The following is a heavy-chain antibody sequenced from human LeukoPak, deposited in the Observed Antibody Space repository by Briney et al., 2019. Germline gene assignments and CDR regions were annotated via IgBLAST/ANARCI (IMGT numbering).Heavy chain of an antibody. CDR3: AKDGYSYGPNRNWFDP. J-gene: IGHJ5*02. V-gene: IGHV3-23*01. Sequence: GGSLRLSCAASGFTFSSYAMSWVRQAPGKGLGWVSAISGSGGSTYYADSVKGRFTISRDNSKNTLYLQMNSLRAEDTAVYYCAKDGYSYGPNRNWFDPWGQGTLVTVSS. CDR1: GFTFSSYA. D-gene: IGHD5-18*01. CDR2: ISGSGGST.